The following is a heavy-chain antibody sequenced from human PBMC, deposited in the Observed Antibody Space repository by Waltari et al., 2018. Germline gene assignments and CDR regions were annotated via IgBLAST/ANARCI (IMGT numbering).Heavy chain of an antibody. CDR1: GYSISSGYY. CDR3: ASTGSSWYELILFDP. D-gene: IGHD6-13*01. J-gene: IGHJ5*02. V-gene: IGHV4-38-2*02. CDR2: IYHSGST. Sequence: QVQLQESGPGLVKPSETLSLTCTVSGYSISSGYYWGWIRQPPGKGLEWIGSIYHSGSTYYNPSLKSRVTISVDTSKNQFSLKLSAVTAADTAVYYCASTGSSWYELILFDPWGQGTLVTVSS.